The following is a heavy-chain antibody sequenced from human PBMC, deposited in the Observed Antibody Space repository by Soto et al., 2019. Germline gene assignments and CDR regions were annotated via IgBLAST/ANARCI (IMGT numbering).Heavy chain of an antibody. D-gene: IGHD3-22*01. J-gene: IGHJ6*02. CDR3: ARPDEGGYSSNHHYYYALDV. Sequence: SVKVSCKASGGTFRSYSISWVRQAPGQGLEWMGGNIPIFDITNYAQKFQGRVTITADESTSTAYMELSSLGSDDTAVYYCARPDEGGYSSNHHYYYALDVWGQGTTVTVS. CDR1: GGTFRSYS. CDR2: NIPIFDIT. V-gene: IGHV1-69*13.